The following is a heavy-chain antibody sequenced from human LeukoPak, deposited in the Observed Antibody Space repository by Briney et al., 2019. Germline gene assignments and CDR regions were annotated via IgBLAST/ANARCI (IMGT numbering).Heavy chain of an antibody. V-gene: IGHV3-73*01. CDR3: TRQFHSSGWYFTFAS. J-gene: IGHJ4*02. CDR1: GFTFSDST. CDR2: IKGKVKTYET. D-gene: IGHD6-19*01. Sequence: GGSLRLSCSASGFTFSDSTMHWVRQASGKGLEWIGHIKGKVKTYETAYAASVKGRFTISRDDSKNTLYLQMNSLKTDDTAVYYCTRQFHSSGWYFTFASWGQGTLVSVSS.